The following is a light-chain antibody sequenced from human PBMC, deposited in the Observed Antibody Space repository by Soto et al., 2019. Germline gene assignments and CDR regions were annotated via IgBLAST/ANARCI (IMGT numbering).Light chain of an antibody. CDR3: QQYNSFSYT. J-gene: IGKJ2*01. V-gene: IGKV1-5*01. Sequence: DIPMTQSPSTLSASVGDRVTITCRASQSISSWLAWYQQKPGKVPKLLIYDASSLESGVPSRFSGSGSGTEFTLTISSLQHADFATYYCQQYNSFSYTFGQGTKLEIK. CDR1: QSISSW. CDR2: DAS.